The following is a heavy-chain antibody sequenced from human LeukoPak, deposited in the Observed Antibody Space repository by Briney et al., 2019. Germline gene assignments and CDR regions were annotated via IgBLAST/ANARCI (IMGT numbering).Heavy chain of an antibody. CDR2: IYTSGST. J-gene: IGHJ6*02. CDR3: AREGSSSGWYGHWGGMDV. CDR1: GGSISSYY. V-gene: IGHV4-4*07. Sequence: SETLSLTCTVSGGSISSYYWSWIRQPAGKGLEWIGRIYTSGSTNYNPSLKSRVTMSVDTSKNQFSLKLSSVTAADTAVYYCAREGSSSGWYGHWGGMDVWGQGTTVTVSS. D-gene: IGHD6-19*01.